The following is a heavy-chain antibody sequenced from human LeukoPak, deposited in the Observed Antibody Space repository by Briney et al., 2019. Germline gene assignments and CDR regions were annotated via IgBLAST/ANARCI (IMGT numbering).Heavy chain of an antibody. CDR2: ISYDGSNK. CDR1: GFTFSSYG. Sequence: PGGSLRLSCAASGFTFSSYGMHWVRQAPGKGLEWVAVISYDGSNKYYADSVKGRFTISRDNSKNTLYLQMNSLRAEDTAVYYCAKDLYYYDSSGYFASGQRGYFDYWGQGTLVTVSS. CDR3: AKDLYYYDSSGYFASGQRGYFDY. J-gene: IGHJ4*02. V-gene: IGHV3-30*18. D-gene: IGHD3-22*01.